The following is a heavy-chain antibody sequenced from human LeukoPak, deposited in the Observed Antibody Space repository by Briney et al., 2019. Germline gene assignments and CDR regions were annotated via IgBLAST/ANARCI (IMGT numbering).Heavy chain of an antibody. J-gene: IGHJ3*01. Sequence: ASVKVSCKASGYTFTSYAMHWVRQAPGQRLEWMGWINAGNGNTKYAQKFQGRVTMTGDTSIGAAYMELNSLRSDDTAIYYCARDRAVFWSGYYSNHDGDAFDVWGQGTMVTVSS. CDR3: ARDRAVFWSGYYSNHDGDAFDV. D-gene: IGHD3-3*01. CDR1: GYTFTSYA. V-gene: IGHV1-3*01. CDR2: INAGNGNT.